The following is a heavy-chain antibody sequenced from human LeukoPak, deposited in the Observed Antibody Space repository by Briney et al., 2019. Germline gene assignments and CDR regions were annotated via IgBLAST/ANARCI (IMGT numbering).Heavy chain of an antibody. V-gene: IGHV1-24*01. CDR3: ATLPYNWNDYYYYGMDV. Sequence: GASVKVSCKVSGYTLTELSMHWVRQAPGKGLEWMGGFDPEDGETIYAQKFQGRVTMTEDTSTDTAYMELSSLRSEDTAVYYCATLPYNWNDYYYYGMDVWGQGTTVTVSS. D-gene: IGHD1-1*01. CDR2: FDPEDGET. J-gene: IGHJ6*02. CDR1: GYTLTELS.